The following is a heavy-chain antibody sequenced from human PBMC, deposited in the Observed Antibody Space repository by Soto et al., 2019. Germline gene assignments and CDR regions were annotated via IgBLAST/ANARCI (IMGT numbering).Heavy chain of an antibody. CDR3: ARTRTGALFDY. J-gene: IGHJ4*02. CDR2: IYHSGSLYPSGST. V-gene: IGHV4-38-2*01. Sequence: SETLWLTCAVSGSTISSAYYWGWIRQSPGKGVEWIGSIYHSGSLYPSGSTHYNPSLKILVTISVDTSNYQFSLRLSSVTAPDTPVYYCARTRTGALFDYWRQGALVTVSS. D-gene: IGHD1-1*01. CDR1: GSTISSAYY.